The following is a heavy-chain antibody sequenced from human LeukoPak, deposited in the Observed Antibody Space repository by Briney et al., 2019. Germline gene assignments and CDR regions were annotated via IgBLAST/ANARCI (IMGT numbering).Heavy chain of an antibody. J-gene: IGHJ4*02. D-gene: IGHD5-12*01. CDR2: ISSSSSYI. Sequence: GGSLRLSCAASGFTLSSYSMNWVRQAPGKGLEWVSSISSSSSYIYYADSVKGRFTISRDNARNSLYLQMNSLRAEDTAVYYCASQVSGYDSPIDHWGQGTLVTVSS. CDR1: GFTLSSYS. V-gene: IGHV3-21*01. CDR3: ASQVSGYDSPIDH.